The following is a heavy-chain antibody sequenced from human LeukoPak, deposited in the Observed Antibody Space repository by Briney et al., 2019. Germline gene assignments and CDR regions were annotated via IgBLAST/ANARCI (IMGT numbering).Heavy chain of an antibody. J-gene: IGHJ4*02. D-gene: IGHD2-15*01. CDR3: ARHSASATFPLDY. CDR1: GGSISGYY. Sequence: PSETLSLTCTVSGGSISGYYWSWIRQPPGRGLEWIANIHFSGTTDCNPSLKSRVTISVDTSRNQFSLELRSLTAADTAVYLCARHSASATFPLDYWGQGTLVTVSS. CDR2: IHFSGTT. V-gene: IGHV4-59*08.